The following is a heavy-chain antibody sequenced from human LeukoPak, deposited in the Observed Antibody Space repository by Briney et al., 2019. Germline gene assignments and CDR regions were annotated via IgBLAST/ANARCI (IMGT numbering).Heavy chain of an antibody. CDR1: GGSISSYY. J-gene: IGHJ4*02. CDR2: IYYSGST. D-gene: IGHD5-18*01. Sequence: KSSETLSLTCTVSGGSISSYYWSWIRQPPGKGLEWIGYIYYSGSTNYKPSLKSRVTISVDTSKNQFSLKLSSVTAADTAVYYCARVGGYSYGPYYFDYWGQGTLVTVSS. V-gene: IGHV4-59*12. CDR3: ARVGGYSYGPYYFDY.